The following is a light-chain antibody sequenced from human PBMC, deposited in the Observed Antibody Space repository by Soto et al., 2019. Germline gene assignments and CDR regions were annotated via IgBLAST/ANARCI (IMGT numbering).Light chain of an antibody. J-gene: IGKJ5*01. CDR2: HAS. V-gene: IGKV1-5*01. CDR1: QNVNKW. Sequence: SQMTQSPSTLSASVGDRVTITCRASQNVNKWLAWFQQKPGTAPKVLIYHASNLQSGVPSRFSGSGSGTDFTLTISSLQPEDFATYYCQHLNGYPITFGQGTRPDLK. CDR3: QHLNGYPIT.